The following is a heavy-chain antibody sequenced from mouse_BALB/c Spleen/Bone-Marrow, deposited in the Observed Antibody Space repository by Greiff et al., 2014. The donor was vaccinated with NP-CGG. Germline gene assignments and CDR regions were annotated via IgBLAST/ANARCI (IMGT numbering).Heavy chain of an antibody. CDR3: ARSTATGFAY. Sequence: VQLKESGPELVKPGASVKISCKASGYSFTGYYMYWGKQRHGKSLEWIGRVNPNNGDISYNQKFKGKAILTVDKSSSTAYMELRSLTSEDSAVYYCARSTATGFAYWGQGTLVTVSA. CDR1: GYSFTGYY. CDR2: VNPNNGDI. D-gene: IGHD1-2*01. V-gene: IGHV1-26*01. J-gene: IGHJ3*01.